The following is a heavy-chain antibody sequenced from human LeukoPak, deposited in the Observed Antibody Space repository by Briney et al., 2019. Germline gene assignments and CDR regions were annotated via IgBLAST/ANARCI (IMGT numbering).Heavy chain of an antibody. CDR2: INHSGST. D-gene: IGHD6-6*01. CDR1: GGSFSGYY. V-gene: IGHV4-34*01. Sequence: PSETLSLTCAVYGGSFSGYYWSWIRQPPGKGLEWIGEINHSGSTNYNPSLKSRVTISVDTSKNQFSLKLSSVTAADTAVYYCASSSIAARPGHPFDYWGQGTLVTVSS. CDR3: ASSSIAARPGHPFDY. J-gene: IGHJ4*02.